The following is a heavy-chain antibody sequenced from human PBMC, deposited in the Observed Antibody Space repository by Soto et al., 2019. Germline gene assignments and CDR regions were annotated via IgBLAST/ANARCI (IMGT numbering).Heavy chain of an antibody. J-gene: IGHJ6*02. V-gene: IGHV1-18*01. CDR3: ARDTIVVVPAASAYYGMDV. CDR1: GYTFTSYG. D-gene: IGHD2-2*01. CDR2: ISAYNGNT. Sequence: QVQLVQSGAEVKKPGASVKVSCKASGYTFTSYGISWVRQAPGQGLEWMGWISAYNGNTNYAQKLQGRVTMTTDTSTSTAYMELRSPRSDDTAVYYCARDTIVVVPAASAYYGMDVWGQGTTVTVSS.